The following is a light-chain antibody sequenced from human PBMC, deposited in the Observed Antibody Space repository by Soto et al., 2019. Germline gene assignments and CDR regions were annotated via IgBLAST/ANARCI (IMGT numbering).Light chain of an antibody. CDR3: QHYNSYSEA. CDR2: KAS. CDR1: QSISSW. J-gene: IGKJ1*01. V-gene: IGKV1-5*03. Sequence: DIQMTQSPSTLSASVLDRVTITCRASQSISSWLAWYQQKPGKAPKLLIYKASTLKSGVPSRFSGSGSGTEFTLTISSLQPDDFATYYCQHYNSYSEAFGQGTKV.